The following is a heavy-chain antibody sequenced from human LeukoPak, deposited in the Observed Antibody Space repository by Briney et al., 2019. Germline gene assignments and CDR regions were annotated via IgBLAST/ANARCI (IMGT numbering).Heavy chain of an antibody. Sequence: GGSLRLSCETSGFTFSSYGMHWVRQAPGKGLQRVAVISFDGTNTVYLDSVKGRFTISRDNSKNTLYLQMNSLTSEDTATYYCAKEKGWELLRSYIDFWGQGTLVTVYS. CDR2: ISFDGTNT. J-gene: IGHJ4*02. CDR3: AKEKGWELLRSYIDF. CDR1: GFTFSSYG. V-gene: IGHV3-30*18. D-gene: IGHD1-26*01.